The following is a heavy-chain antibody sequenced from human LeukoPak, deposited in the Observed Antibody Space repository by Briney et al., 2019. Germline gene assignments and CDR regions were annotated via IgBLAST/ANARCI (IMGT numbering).Heavy chain of an antibody. J-gene: IGHJ4*02. CDR2: VSTHSNYI. V-gene: IGHV3-21*01. CDR1: GFTFRTYT. Sequence: GGSLRLSCAASGFTFRTYTMNWVRQAPGKGLEWVSSVSTHSNYIYYVDSLKGRFTLSRDNAKNSLYLQMNSLRAEDTAVYYCAIRGSPMVRNYWGQGTLVTVSS. D-gene: IGHD3-10*01. CDR3: AIRGSPMVRNY.